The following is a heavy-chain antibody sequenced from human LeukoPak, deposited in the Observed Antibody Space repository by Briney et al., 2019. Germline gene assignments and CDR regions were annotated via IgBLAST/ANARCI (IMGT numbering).Heavy chain of an antibody. CDR3: ARRPATYNWNDDGGFDY. CDR1: GGTFTRYD. CDR2: INPNSGNT. V-gene: IGHV1-8*01. J-gene: IGHJ4*02. Sequence: ASVKVSCKASGGTFTRYDINWVRQATGQGLEWRGWINPNSGNTGSAQKFQGRVTFTRNTSISTAYMALSSLRSEDTAVYYCARRPATYNWNDDGGFDYWGQGTLVTVSS. D-gene: IGHD1-20*01.